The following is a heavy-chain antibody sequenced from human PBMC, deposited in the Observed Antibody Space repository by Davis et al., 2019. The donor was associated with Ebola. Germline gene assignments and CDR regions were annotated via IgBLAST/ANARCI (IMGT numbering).Heavy chain of an antibody. CDR1: GGSFSGYY. J-gene: IGHJ4*02. CDR2: IDWDDDK. CDR3: ARIYTVTTEYYFDY. V-gene: IGHV2-70*11. Sequence: TLSLTCAVYGGSFSGYYWSWIRQPPGKALEWLARIDWDDDKYYSTSLKTRLTISKDTSKNQVVLTMTNMDPVDTATYYCARIYTVTTEYYFDYWGQGTLVTVSS. D-gene: IGHD4-17*01.